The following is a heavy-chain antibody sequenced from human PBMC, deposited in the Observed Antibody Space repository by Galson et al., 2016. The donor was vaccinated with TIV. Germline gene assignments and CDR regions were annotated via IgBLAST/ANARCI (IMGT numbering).Heavy chain of an antibody. D-gene: IGHD4-17*01. CDR2: IDWDDGT. Sequence: PARVTPPQTRTLTCTFAGFSLSTSEMCVGWIRQPPGKALEWLARIDWDDGTYYSTSLKTRLTIYKDTSKNQVVLRMASMDTVDTATYFCARLVYGDYPPRFYYDNWGQGILVTVSS. CDR1: GFSLSTSEMC. J-gene: IGHJ4*02. CDR3: ARLVYGDYPPRFYYDN. V-gene: IGHV2-70*11.